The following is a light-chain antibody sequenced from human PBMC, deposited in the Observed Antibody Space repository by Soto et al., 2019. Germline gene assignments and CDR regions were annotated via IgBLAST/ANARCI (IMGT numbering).Light chain of an antibody. J-gene: IGKJ5*01. CDR1: QSLSSSY. CDR3: QQYGTLIT. V-gene: IGKV3-20*01. CDR2: GSF. Sequence: EIVVPRSPAHLPWSLAKGRNSAGRASQSLSSSYLAWYQQKPGQAPRLLIYGSFSRATGIPDRLSGSGSGTNFTLPISRLEPEDSVVYYCQQYGTLITLGQGTRLEIK.